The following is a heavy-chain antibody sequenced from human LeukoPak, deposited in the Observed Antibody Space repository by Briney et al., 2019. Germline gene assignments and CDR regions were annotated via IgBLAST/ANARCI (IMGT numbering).Heavy chain of an antibody. D-gene: IGHD3/OR15-3a*01. CDR3: ARDWTEGGLDFTFDP. CDR1: GYTFTSYY. J-gene: IGHJ5*02. V-gene: IGHV1-46*01. Sequence: ASVKVSCKASGYTFTSYYMHWVRQAPGQGLEWMGIINPSGGSTSYAQKFQGRVTMTRVTSTSTVYMELSSLRSEDTAVYYCARDWTEGGLDFTFDPWGQGTLVTVSS. CDR2: INPSGGST.